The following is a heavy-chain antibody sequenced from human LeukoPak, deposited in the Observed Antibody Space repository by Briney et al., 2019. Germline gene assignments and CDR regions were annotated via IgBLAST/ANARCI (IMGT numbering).Heavy chain of an antibody. Sequence: TLSLTCAVSGGSISSGGYSWSWIRQPPGKGLEWIGYIYHSGSTYYNPSLKSRVTISVDRSKNQFSLKLSSVTAADTAVYYCARGSITMIGGYFDYWGQGTLVTVSS. J-gene: IGHJ4*02. V-gene: IGHV4-30-2*01. D-gene: IGHD3-22*01. CDR3: ARGSITMIGGYFDY. CDR2: IYHSGST. CDR1: GGSISSGGYS.